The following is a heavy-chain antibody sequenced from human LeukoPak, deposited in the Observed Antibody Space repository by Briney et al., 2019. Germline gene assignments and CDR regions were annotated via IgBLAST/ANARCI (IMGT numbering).Heavy chain of an antibody. Sequence: SETLSLTCAVYGGSFSGYYWSWIRQPPGKGLEWIGEINHSGSTNYNPSLKSRVTISVDTSKNQFSLKLSSVTAADTAVYYCARGVSKHYYDSSGYSDAPWGQGTLVSVPS. J-gene: IGHJ5*02. V-gene: IGHV4-34*01. CDR1: GGSFSGYY. D-gene: IGHD3-22*01. CDR2: INHSGST. CDR3: ARGVSKHYYDSSGYSDAP.